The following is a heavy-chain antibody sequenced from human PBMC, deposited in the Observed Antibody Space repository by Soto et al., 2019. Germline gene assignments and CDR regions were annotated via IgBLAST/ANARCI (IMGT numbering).Heavy chain of an antibody. CDR3: ASLVAAPSSFSSYYYGTDV. CDR1: GFTFRSYT. J-gene: IGHJ6*02. Sequence: LRLSFAASGFTFRSYTMDWVRQAPGKGLEWVSSISSSSSDIYYADSVKGRFTVSRDNAKNSLYLQMNSLRAEDTAVYYCASLVAAPSSFSSYYYGTDVWGQGPTVPLS. CDR2: ISSSSSDI. V-gene: IGHV3-21*01. D-gene: IGHD6-6*01.